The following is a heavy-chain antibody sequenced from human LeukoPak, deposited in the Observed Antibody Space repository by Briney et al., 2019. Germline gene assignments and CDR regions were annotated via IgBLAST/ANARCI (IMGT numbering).Heavy chain of an antibody. CDR3: ARGGAYTRSGSYSPWYFDY. V-gene: IGHV4-4*02. CDR2: IYHSGST. J-gene: IGHJ4*02. D-gene: IGHD3-10*01. CDR1: GGSISSSNW. Sequence: SGALSLTCAVSGGSISSSNWWSWVRQPPGKGLGWIGEIYHSGSTNYNPSLKSRVTISVDKSKNQFSLKLSSVTAADTAVYYCARGGAYTRSGSYSPWYFDYWGQGTLVTVSS.